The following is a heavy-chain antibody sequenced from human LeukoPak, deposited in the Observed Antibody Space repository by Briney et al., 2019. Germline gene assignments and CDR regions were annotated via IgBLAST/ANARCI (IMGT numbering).Heavy chain of an antibody. CDR2: IYYSGST. D-gene: IGHD3-16*01. Sequence: SETLSLTCTVSGGSISSYYWSWIRQPPGKGLEWIGYIYYSGSTNYNPSLKSRVTISVDTSKNQFSLKLSSVTAADTAVYYCARDLGGLDAFDIGGKGTMVPVSS. V-gene: IGHV4-59*01. J-gene: IGHJ3*02. CDR1: GGSISSYY. CDR3: ARDLGGLDAFDI.